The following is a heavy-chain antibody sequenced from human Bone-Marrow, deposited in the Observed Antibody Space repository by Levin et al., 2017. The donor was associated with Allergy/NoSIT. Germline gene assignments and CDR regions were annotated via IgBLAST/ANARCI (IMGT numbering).Heavy chain of an antibody. CDR2: TYYRSKWSN. D-gene: IGHD2-15*01. V-gene: IGHV6-1*01. CDR3: ARNKGGTVDY. J-gene: IGHJ4*02. CDR1: GDSVSSKSVA. Sequence: SQTLSLTCAISGDSVSSKSVAWNWIRQSPSRGLEWLGRTYYRSKWSNDYAVFVKSRIAVNPDTSKNQFSLQLNSVTPEDTAVYYCARNKGGTVDYWGQGTPVTVSS.